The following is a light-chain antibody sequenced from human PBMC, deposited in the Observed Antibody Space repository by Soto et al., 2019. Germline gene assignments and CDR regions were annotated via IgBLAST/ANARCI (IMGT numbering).Light chain of an antibody. CDR1: SSDVGSYNY. J-gene: IGLJ1*01. V-gene: IGLV2-8*01. Sequence: QSVLTQPPSASGSPGQSVTISCTGTSSDVGSYNYVSWYQQHPDKAPKLMISEVSKRPSGVPDRFSGSKSGNTASLTVSRLQAEDEADYYCISYAGSDFYVFGTGTKLTVL. CDR2: EVS. CDR3: ISYAGSDFYV.